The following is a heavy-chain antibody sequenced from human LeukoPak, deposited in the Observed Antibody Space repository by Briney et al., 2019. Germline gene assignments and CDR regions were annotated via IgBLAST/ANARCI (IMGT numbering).Heavy chain of an antibody. D-gene: IGHD4-23*01. J-gene: IGHJ4*02. V-gene: IGHV3-7*01. CDR1: GFTFSIYW. CDR3: ARDQRWRFNFDS. CDR2: IKQDGSEK. Sequence: GGSLRLSCAASGFTFSIYWMSWVRQAPGKGLEWVANIKQDGSEKYYVDSVKGRFTISRDNAKNSLYLEMNSLRAEDTAVYYCARDQRWRFNFDSWGQGILLTVSS.